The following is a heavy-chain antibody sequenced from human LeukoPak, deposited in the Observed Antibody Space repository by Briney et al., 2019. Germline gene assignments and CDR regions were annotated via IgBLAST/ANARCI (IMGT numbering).Heavy chain of an antibody. CDR1: GFTFSSYA. D-gene: IGHD3-3*01. CDR2: ISSSSSYI. Sequence: GGSLRLSCAASGFTFSSYAMSWVRQAPGKGLEWVSSISSSSSYIYYADSVKGRFTISRDNAKNSLYLQMNSLRAEDTAVYYCGILGEWTDAFDIWGQGTMVTVSS. J-gene: IGHJ3*02. V-gene: IGHV3-21*01. CDR3: GILGEWTDAFDI.